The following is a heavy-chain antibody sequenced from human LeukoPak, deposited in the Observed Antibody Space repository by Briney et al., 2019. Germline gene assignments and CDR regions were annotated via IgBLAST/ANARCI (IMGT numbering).Heavy chain of an antibody. D-gene: IGHD6-6*01. CDR3: AKSSSSSGE. Sequence: GGSLRLSCAASGFSFGNNGMSWVRQAPGKGLEWVSGISGSSDKTYYADSVKGRFTVFRDNSRNTLYLQLKSLRVGDTAVYYCAKSSSSSGEWGQGTLVTVSS. CDR2: ISGSSDKT. CDR1: GFSFGNNG. V-gene: IGHV3-23*01. J-gene: IGHJ4*02.